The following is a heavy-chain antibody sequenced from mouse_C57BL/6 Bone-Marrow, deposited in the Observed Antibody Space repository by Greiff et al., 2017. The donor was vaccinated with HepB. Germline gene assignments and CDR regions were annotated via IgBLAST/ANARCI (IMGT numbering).Heavy chain of an antibody. V-gene: IGHV1-26*01. CDR3: ARRLWSFAY. J-gene: IGHJ3*01. D-gene: IGHD1-1*02. CDR1: GYTFTDYY. Sequence: EVQLQQSGPELVKPGASVRISCKASGYTFTDYYMNWVKQSHGKSLEWIGDINPNNGGTSYNQKFKGKATLTVDKSSSTAYMELRSLTSEDSAVYYCARRLWSFAYWGQGTLVTVSA. CDR2: INPNNGGT.